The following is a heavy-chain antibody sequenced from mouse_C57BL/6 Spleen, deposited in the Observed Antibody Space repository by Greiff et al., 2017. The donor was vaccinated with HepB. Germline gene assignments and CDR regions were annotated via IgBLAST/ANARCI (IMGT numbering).Heavy chain of an antibody. CDR2: IDPETGGT. D-gene: IGHD1-1*01. CDR3: SPFYFSFAY. J-gene: IGHJ3*01. CDR1: GYTFTDYE. Sequence: VKLMESGAELVRPGASVTLSCKASGYTFTDYEMHWVKQTPVHGLEWIGAIDPETGGTAYNQKFKGKAILTADKSSSTAYMELRSLTSEDSAVYYCSPFYFSFAYWGEGTLVTVSA. V-gene: IGHV1-15*01.